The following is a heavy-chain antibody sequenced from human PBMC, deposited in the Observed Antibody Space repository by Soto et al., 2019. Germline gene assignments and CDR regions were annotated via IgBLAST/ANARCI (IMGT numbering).Heavy chain of an antibody. V-gene: IGHV6-1*01. CDR2: TYYRSKWYN. Sequence: SQTLSLTCAVSGDSVSSNNIAWNWLRQSPWRGLEWLGRTYYRSKWYNDYAVSVKSRITINPDTSKNQFSLQLNSVTPEDTAVYYCARGGYDILTGYYKIDYWGQGTLVTVSS. CDR3: ARGGYDILTGYYKIDY. D-gene: IGHD3-9*01. CDR1: GDSVSSNNIA. J-gene: IGHJ4*02.